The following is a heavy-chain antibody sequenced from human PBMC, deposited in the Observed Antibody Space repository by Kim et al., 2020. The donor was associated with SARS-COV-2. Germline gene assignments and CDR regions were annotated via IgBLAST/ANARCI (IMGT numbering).Heavy chain of an antibody. D-gene: IGHD3-22*01. CDR3: ARGYYDSSGLPDDP. CDR1: GFTFSSYG. V-gene: IGHV3-33*01. CDR2: IWYDGSNK. J-gene: IGHJ5*02. Sequence: GGSLRLSCAASGFTFSSYGMHWVRQAPGKGLEWVAVIWYDGSNKYYADPVKGRFTISRDNSKNTLYLQMNSLRAEDTAVYYCARGYYDSSGLPDDPWGQGTLVTVSS.